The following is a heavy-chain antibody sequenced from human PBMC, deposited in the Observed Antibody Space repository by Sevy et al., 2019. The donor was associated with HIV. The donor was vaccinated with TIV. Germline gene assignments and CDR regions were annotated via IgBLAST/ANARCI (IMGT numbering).Heavy chain of an antibody. D-gene: IGHD3-22*01. CDR1: GGSISSYY. CDR2: IYTSGST. Sequence: SETLSLTCTVSGGSISSYYWSWIRQPAGKGLEWIGRIYTSGSTNYNPSPKSRVTMSVDTSKNQFSLKLSSVTAADTAVYYCARDTYYYDSRGYSYYYGMDVWGQGTTVTVSS. CDR3: ARDTYYYDSRGYSYYYGMDV. J-gene: IGHJ6*02. V-gene: IGHV4-4*07.